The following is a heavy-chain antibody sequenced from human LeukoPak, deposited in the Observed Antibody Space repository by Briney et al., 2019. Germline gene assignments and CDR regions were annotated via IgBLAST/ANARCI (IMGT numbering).Heavy chain of an antibody. CDR1: GFTFSRSW. CDR2: ITSGSSSI. V-gene: IGHV3-48*02. D-gene: IGHD3-3*01. Sequence: GGSLRLSRAASGFTFSRSWMNWVRQAPGKGLEWISYITSGSSSIFYADSVKGRFTISRDNAKNSLYLQMNSLRDEDTAVYYCARGMRGYANFDYWGQGTLVTVSS. J-gene: IGHJ4*02. CDR3: ARGMRGYANFDY.